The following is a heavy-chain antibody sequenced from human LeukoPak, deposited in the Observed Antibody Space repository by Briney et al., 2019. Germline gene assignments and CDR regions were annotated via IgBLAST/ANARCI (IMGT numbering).Heavy chain of an antibody. CDR1: GFTFSSYG. CDR2: IWYDGSNK. V-gene: IGHV3-33*01. Sequence: TGRSLRLSCAASGFTFSSYGMHWVRQAPGKGLEWVAVIWYDGSNKYYADSVKGRFTISRDNSKTTLYLQMNSLRAEDTAVYYCARDHWNSLYYFDYWGQGTLVTVSS. D-gene: IGHD1-7*01. CDR3: ARDHWNSLYYFDY. J-gene: IGHJ4*02.